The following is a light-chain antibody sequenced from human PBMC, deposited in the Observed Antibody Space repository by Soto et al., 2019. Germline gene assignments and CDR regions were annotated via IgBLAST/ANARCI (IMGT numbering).Light chain of an antibody. CDR3: QQYNSDST. J-gene: IGKJ1*01. V-gene: IGKV1-5*03. Sequence: IQMTQSPSTLSASVGDRVTITCRASQSISIWLAWYQQKPGKAPKLLLYKASSLESEVPSRFSGSGSGTEFTLTINRLQPDDSATYYCQQYNSDSTFGQGTKVEIK. CDR2: KAS. CDR1: QSISIW.